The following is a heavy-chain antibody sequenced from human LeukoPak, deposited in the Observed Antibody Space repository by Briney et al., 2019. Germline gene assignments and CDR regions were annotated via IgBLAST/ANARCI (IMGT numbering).Heavy chain of an antibody. D-gene: IGHD3-10*02. CDR3: AEHGITMIGGV. V-gene: IGHV3-48*04. CDR2: ISSSGSTI. J-gene: IGHJ6*04. CDR1: GFTFNSYG. Sequence: GGSLRLSCAASGFTFNSYGMSWVRQAPGKGLEWVSYISSSGSTIYYADSVKGRFTISRDNAKNSLYLQMNSLRAEDTAVYYCAEHGITMIGGVWGKGTTVTISS.